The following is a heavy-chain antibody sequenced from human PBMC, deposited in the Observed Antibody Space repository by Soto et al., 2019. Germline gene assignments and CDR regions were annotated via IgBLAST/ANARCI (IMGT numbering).Heavy chain of an antibody. Sequence: GASVKVSCKASGYTFTSYAMHWVRQAPGQRLEWMGWINAGNGNTKYSQKFQGRVTITRDTSASTAYMELSSLRSEDTAVYYCAREAVGSSWLWWFDPWGQGTLVTVSS. V-gene: IGHV1-3*01. CDR2: INAGNGNT. D-gene: IGHD6-13*01. CDR3: AREAVGSSWLWWFDP. CDR1: GYTFTSYA. J-gene: IGHJ5*02.